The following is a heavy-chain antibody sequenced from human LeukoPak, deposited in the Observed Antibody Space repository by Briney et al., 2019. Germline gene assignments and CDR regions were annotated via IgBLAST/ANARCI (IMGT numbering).Heavy chain of an antibody. CDR1: GGSFSGYY. CDR2: INHSGST. V-gene: IGHV4-34*01. CDR3: ARLSPGTPAWTRDLWGPMGHYYGSGSYYGTYYFDY. D-gene: IGHD3-10*01. J-gene: IGHJ4*02. Sequence: SETLSLTYAVYGGSFSGYYWSWIRQPPGKGLEWIGEINHSGSTNYNPSLKSRVTISVDTSKNQFSLKLSSVTAADTAVYYCARLSPGTPAWTRDLWGPMGHYYGSGSYYGTYYFDYWGQGTLVTVSS.